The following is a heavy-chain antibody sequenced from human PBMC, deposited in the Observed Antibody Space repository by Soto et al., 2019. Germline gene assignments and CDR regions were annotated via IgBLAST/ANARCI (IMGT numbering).Heavy chain of an antibody. CDR2: LANDESDQ. D-gene: IGHD6-13*01. V-gene: IGHV3-30*03. Sequence: GGSLRLSCAASGFTFHGYRMHWVRQSPGEGLEWVAVLANDESDQYFADSVKGRFTISRDNSKNTLYLQLDSLRPEDTAVYYCARSIGGSSYYPPDYWGQGTLVTVSS. J-gene: IGHJ4*02. CDR3: ARSIGGSSYYPPDY. CDR1: GFTFHGYR.